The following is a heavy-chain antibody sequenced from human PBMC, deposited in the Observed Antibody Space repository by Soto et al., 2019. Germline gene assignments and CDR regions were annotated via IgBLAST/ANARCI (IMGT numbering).Heavy chain of an antibody. Sequence: SETLSLTCTVSGGSISSYYWSWIRQPPGKGLEWIGYIYYSGSTNYNPSPKSRVTISVDTSKNQFSLKLSSVTAADTAVYYCARLYSSGWYYFDYWGQGTLVTVSS. V-gene: IGHV4-59*08. CDR2: IYYSGST. J-gene: IGHJ4*02. D-gene: IGHD6-19*01. CDR1: GGSISSYY. CDR3: ARLYSSGWYYFDY.